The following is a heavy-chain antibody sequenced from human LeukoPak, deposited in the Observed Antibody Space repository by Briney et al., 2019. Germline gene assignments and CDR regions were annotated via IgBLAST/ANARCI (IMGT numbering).Heavy chain of an antibody. Sequence: PSETLSLTCTVSGGSISSGGYYWSWIRQHPGKGLEWIGYIYYSGSTYYNPSLKSRVTISVDTSKNQFSLKLSSVTAADTAVYYCARDLKQLANGDYFDYWGQGTLVTVSS. V-gene: IGHV4-31*03. CDR1: GGSISSGGYY. CDR3: ARDLKQLANGDYFDY. J-gene: IGHJ4*02. CDR2: IYYSGST. D-gene: IGHD6-13*01.